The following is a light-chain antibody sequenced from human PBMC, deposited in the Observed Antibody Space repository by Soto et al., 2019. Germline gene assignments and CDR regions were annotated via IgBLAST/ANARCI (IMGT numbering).Light chain of an antibody. J-gene: IGLJ2*01. CDR3: AAWDDNLNGVV. V-gene: IGLV1-44*01. CDR2: SNN. CDR1: SSNIGSNT. Sequence: QSVLTQPPSASGTPGQRVTISCSGSSSNIGSNTVNWYQQLPGTAPKLLIYSNNQRPSGVPDRFSGSKSGTSASLAISGLQSXDEADYYCAAWDDNLNGVVFGGGTKLTVL.